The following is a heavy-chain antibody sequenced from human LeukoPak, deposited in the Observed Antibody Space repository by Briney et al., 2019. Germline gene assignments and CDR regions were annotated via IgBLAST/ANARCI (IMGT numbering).Heavy chain of an antibody. CDR3: ARDLGYCSSTSCHIGGDY. CDR1: GFTFSSYA. Sequence: GGSLRLSCAASGFTFSSYAMHWVRQAPGKGLEWVAVISYDGSNRYYADSVKGRFTISRDNSKNTLYLQMNSLRAEDTAVYYCARDLGYCSSTSCHIGGDYWGQGTLVTVSS. CDR2: ISYDGSNR. D-gene: IGHD2-2*02. J-gene: IGHJ4*02. V-gene: IGHV3-30*04.